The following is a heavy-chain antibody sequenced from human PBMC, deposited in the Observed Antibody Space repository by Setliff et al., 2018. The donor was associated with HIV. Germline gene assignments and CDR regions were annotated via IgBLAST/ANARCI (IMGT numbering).Heavy chain of an antibody. CDR1: GGSVEILN. Sequence: PSETLSLTCSVSGGSVEILNLIWIRQRPGKGLECIGYIYSSATTNYNSALESRATISRDPSRSQFPLTLRSVTAADTAVYYCARVPSAGVRGRPDLYHWFDPWGQGTLVTVSS. D-gene: IGHD3-3*01. V-gene: IGHV4-4*08. J-gene: IGHJ5*02. CDR3: ARVPSAGVRGRPDLYHWFDP. CDR2: IYSSATT.